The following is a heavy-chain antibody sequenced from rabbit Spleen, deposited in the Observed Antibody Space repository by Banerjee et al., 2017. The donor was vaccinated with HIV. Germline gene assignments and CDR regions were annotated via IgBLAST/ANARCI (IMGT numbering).Heavy chain of an antibody. CDR1: GVSFSDKDV. V-gene: IGHV1S45*01. CDR2: INTITGKT. J-gene: IGHJ2*01. D-gene: IGHD8-1*01. CDR3: ARSYGDSRDYSFDP. Sequence: QEQLEESGGGLVKPEGSLTLTCKASGVSFSDKDVMCWVRQAPGKGLEWIACINTITGKTVYASWAKGRFIMSRTSSTTVTLRMTSLTAADRATYFCARSYGDSRDYSFDPWGQGTLVTVS.